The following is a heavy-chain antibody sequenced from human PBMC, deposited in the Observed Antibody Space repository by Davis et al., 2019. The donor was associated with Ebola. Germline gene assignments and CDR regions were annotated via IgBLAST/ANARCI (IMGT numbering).Heavy chain of an antibody. CDR2: ISSSGSTI. CDR1: GFTFSSYE. Sequence: GESLKISCAASGFTFSSYEMNWVRQAPGKGLEWVSYISSSGSTIYYADSVKGRFTISRDNAKNSLYLQMNSLSAEDTAVYYCARGRGPGWFDPWGQGTLVTVSS. J-gene: IGHJ5*02. CDR3: ARGRGPGWFDP. V-gene: IGHV3-48*03.